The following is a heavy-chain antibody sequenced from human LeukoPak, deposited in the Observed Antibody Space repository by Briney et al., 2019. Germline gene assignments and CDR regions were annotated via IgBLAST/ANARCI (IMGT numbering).Heavy chain of an antibody. CDR3: AKGYWYFDL. CDR1: RYSITSYW. V-gene: IGHV5-51*01. CDR2: IYLGGSDS. J-gene: IGHJ2*01. Sequence: GESLKISCKASRYSITSYWIGWVRQMPGKGLEWMGNIYLGGSDSRYRPSFQGQVTISADKSISTAYLQWSSLKTSDSAMYYCAKGYWYFDLWGRGTLLTVSS.